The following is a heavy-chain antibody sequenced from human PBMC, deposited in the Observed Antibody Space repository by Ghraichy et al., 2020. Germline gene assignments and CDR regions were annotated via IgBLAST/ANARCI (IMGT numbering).Heavy chain of an antibody. CDR1: GGSFNGFY. CDR3: ARHSTGDFALDV. Sequence: GSLRLSCAVYGGSFNGFYWTWIRQPPGKGLEWIGEINNSETSDYNPSLRGRVTMSVDTSKNQFSLKLQSVTAADTAVYYCARHSTGDFALDVWGPGTMVSVSS. D-gene: IGHD7-27*01. V-gene: IGHV4-34*01. J-gene: IGHJ3*01. CDR2: INNSETS.